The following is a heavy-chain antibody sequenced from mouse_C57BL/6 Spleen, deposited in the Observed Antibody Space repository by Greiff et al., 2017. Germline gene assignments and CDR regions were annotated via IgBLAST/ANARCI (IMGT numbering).Heavy chain of an antibody. D-gene: IGHD1-1*01. J-gene: IGHJ1*03. CDR1: GYTFTSYW. CDR3: ARWITTVVGGYWYFDV. V-gene: IGHV1-53*01. CDR2: INPSNGGT. Sequence: QVQLQQPGTELVKPGASVKLSCKASGYTFTSYWMHWVKQRPGQGLEWIGNINPSNGGTNYNEKFKSKATLTVEQSSSTAYMQLSSLTSEDSAVYYCARWITTVVGGYWYFDVWGTRTTVTVSS.